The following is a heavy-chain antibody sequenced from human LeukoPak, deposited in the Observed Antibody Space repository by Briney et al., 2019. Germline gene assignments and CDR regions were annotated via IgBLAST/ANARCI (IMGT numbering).Heavy chain of an antibody. V-gene: IGHV3-48*03. CDR3: ARDSYWYGMDV. CDR2: INIIGFTI. J-gene: IGHJ6*02. Sequence: GGSLRLSCAASGFAFSSSEMNWVRQAPGKGLEWVSYINIIGFTIYYADTVKGRFTISRDNAKNSLYLQMNSLRVEDTAVYYCARDSYWYGMDVWGQGTTVTVSS. CDR1: GFAFSSSE. D-gene: IGHD2-21*01.